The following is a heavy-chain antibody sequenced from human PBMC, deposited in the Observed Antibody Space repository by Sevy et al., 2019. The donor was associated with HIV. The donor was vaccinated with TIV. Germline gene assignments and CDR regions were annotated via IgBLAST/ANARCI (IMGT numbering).Heavy chain of an antibody. J-gene: IGHJ4*02. CDR2: ISSSGSTI. D-gene: IGHD2-2*01. CDR3: ARGRKTDRSKSRAAVDY. Sequence: GGSLRLSCAASGFTFSSYEMNWVRQAPGKGLEWVSYISSSGSTIYYADSVKGRFTISRDNAKNSQYLQMNSLRAEDTAVYYCARGRKTDRSKSRAAVDYWGQGTLVTVSS. V-gene: IGHV3-48*03. CDR1: GFTFSSYE.